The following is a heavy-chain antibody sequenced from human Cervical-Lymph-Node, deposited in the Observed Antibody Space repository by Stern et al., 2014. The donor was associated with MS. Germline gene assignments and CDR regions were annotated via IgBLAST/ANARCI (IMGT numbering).Heavy chain of an antibody. J-gene: IGHJ4*02. CDR1: GFTFGHYG. CDR2: ISNEGRNK. D-gene: IGHD3-10*01. CDR3: AKRYGSSTFLQGLPDY. V-gene: IGHV3-30*18. Sequence: VQLVESGGGVVQPGKALRLSCAASGFTFGHYGMYWVRQAPGKGLEWGAVISNEGRNKNYADSVKGRFTISRDNSKNTLYLQMNSLRDEDTAVYYCAKRYGSSTFLQGLPDYWGQGTLVTVSS.